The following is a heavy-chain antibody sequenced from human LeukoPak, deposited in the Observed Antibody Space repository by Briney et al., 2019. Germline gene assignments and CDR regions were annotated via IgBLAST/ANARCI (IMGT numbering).Heavy chain of an antibody. J-gene: IGHJ4*02. CDR1: GFTFGSYT. CDR2: INSSGGTT. CDR3: AKAGDWSWYDY. V-gene: IGHV3-23*01. Sequence: PGGSLRLSCAASGFTFGSYTMGWVRQAPGKGLEWVSDINSSGGTTYYADSAKGRFTISRDNSKNTLFLQMNRLRAEDTAVYYCAKAGDWSWYDYWGQGALVTVSS. D-gene: IGHD2-21*02.